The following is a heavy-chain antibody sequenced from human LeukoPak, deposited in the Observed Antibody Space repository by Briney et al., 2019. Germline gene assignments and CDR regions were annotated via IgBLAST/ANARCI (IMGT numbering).Heavy chain of an antibody. CDR2: ISAYNSNT. CDR1: GYTFTSYG. Sequence: ASVKVSCKASGYTFTSYGISWARQAPGQGLEWMGWISAYNSNTNYAQKLQGRVTMTTDTSTSTAYVELRSLRSDDTAVYYCARVSLWSGSYYYFDYWGQGTLVTVSS. D-gene: IGHD1-26*01. V-gene: IGHV1-18*04. J-gene: IGHJ4*02. CDR3: ARVSLWSGSYYYFDY.